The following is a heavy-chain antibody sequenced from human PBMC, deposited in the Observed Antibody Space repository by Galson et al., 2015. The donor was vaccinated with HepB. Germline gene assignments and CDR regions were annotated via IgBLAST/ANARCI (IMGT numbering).Heavy chain of an antibody. J-gene: IGHJ6*02. D-gene: IGHD7-27*01. V-gene: IGHV3-33*01. CDR2: IWYDGSYK. CDR3: ARESSGYYGMDV. CDR1: GFTFSSYG. Sequence: RLSCAASGFTFSSYGMHWVRQAPGKGLEWVAFIWYDGSYKYYGDSVKGRFTISRDNSKDTLYLQMNSLRVEDTAVYYCARESSGYYGMDVWGQGTTVTVS.